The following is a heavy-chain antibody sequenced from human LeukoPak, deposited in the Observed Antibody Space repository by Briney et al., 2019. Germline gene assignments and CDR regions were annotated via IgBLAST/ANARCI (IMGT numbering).Heavy chain of an antibody. CDR1: GGSISSYY. CDR2: IYYSGST. Sequence: VKPSETLSLTCTVSGGSISSYYWSWIRQPPGKGLEWIGYIYYSGSTNYNPSLKSRVTISVDTSKNQFSLKLISVTAADTAVYYCARQVLASSGSILGWFDPWGQGTLVTVSS. V-gene: IGHV4-59*08. J-gene: IGHJ5*02. D-gene: IGHD3-22*01. CDR3: ARQVLASSGSILGWFDP.